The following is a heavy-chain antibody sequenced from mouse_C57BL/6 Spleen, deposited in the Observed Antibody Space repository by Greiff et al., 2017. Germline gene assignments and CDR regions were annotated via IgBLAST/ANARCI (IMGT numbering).Heavy chain of an antibody. CDR2: ISSGSSTI. CDR3: ARLYDYDNAMDY. J-gene: IGHJ4*01. D-gene: IGHD2-4*01. CDR1: GFTFSDYG. Sequence: EVKLMESGGGLVKPGGSLKLSCAASGFTFSDYGMHWVRQAPEKGLEWVAYISSGSSTIYYADTVKGRFTISRDNAKNTLFLQMTSLRSEDTAMYYCARLYDYDNAMDYWGQGTSVTVSS. V-gene: IGHV5-17*01.